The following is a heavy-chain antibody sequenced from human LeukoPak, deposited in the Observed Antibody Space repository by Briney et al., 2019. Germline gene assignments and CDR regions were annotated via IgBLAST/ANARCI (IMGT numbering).Heavy chain of an antibody. V-gene: IGHV3-53*04. CDR3: ARDQSSGGVDY. Sequence: GGSLRLSCAASGFTVSSNHMNWVRQGPGKGLEWVSVNSGGSTYYADSVKGRFTISRHNSKNTLYLQMNSLRAEDTAVYYCARDQSSGGVDYWGQGTLVTVSS. CDR2: NSGGST. D-gene: IGHD3-10*01. J-gene: IGHJ4*02. CDR1: GFTVSSNH.